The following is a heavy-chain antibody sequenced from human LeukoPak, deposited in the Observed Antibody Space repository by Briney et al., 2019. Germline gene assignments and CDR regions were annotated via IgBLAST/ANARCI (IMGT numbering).Heavy chain of an antibody. V-gene: IGHV3-15*01. CDR2: IKSKTDGGTT. CDR1: GFTFSNAW. CDR3: TTIYSSSWYWGSVLALDDAFDI. D-gene: IGHD6-13*01. Sequence: GGSLRLSCAASGFTFSNAWMSWVRQAPGKGLEWVGRIKSKTDGGTTDYAAPVKGRFTISRDDSKNTLYLQMNSLKTEDTAVYYCTTIYSSSWYWGSVLALDDAFDIWGQGTMVTVSS. J-gene: IGHJ3*02.